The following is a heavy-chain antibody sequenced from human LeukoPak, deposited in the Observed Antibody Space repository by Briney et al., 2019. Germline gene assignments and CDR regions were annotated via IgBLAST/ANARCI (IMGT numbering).Heavy chain of an antibody. CDR3: ARIASDSAVIPGYFDF. V-gene: IGHV4-4*02. CDR2: IYFSGNT. Sequence: PSGTLSLTCAVSGDSISNNWWSWVRQSPGMGLEWIASIYFSGNTYDNPSLKSRVSLSVDTSRNQFSLRLSSVTAADTAIYYCARIASDSAVIPGYFDFWGQGTLVTVSA. CDR1: GDSISNNW. D-gene: IGHD4-11*01. J-gene: IGHJ4*02.